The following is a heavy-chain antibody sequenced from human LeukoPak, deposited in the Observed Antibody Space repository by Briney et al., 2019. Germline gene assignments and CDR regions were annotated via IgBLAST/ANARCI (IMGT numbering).Heavy chain of an antibody. J-gene: IGHJ6*03. CDR2: IYTSGST. CDR3: ARVTSAGVVVPAASNYYYYYMDV. Sequence: KTPETLSLTCTVSGGSVSRYSWSWIRQPAGKGLEWIGRIYTSGSTNYNPSLKSRVTMSVDTSKNQFSLKLSSVTAADTAVYYCARVTSAGVVVPAASNYYYYYMDVWGKGTTVTVSS. CDR1: GGSVSRYS. D-gene: IGHD2-2*01. V-gene: IGHV4-4*07.